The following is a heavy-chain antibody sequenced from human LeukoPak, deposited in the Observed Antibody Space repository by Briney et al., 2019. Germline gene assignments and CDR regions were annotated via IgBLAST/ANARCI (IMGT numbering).Heavy chain of an antibody. D-gene: IGHD5-12*01. V-gene: IGHV3-53*01. J-gene: IGHJ3*02. CDR1: GFTVSSNY. CDR2: IYSGGST. CDR3: ARDYPGYSGYDAREDAFDI. Sequence: PGGSLRLSCAASGFTVSSNYMGWVRQAPGKGLEWVSVIYSGGSTYYADSVKGRFTISRDNSKNTLYLQMNSLRAEDTAVYYCARDYPGYSGYDAREDAFDIWGQGTMVTVSS.